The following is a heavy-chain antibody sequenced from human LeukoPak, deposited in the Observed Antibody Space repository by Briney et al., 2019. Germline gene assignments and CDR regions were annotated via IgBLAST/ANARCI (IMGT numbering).Heavy chain of an antibody. J-gene: IGHJ4*02. Sequence: PGGSLRLSCAASGFTFSSYGMHWVRQAPGKGLEWVAVISYDGSNKYYADSVKGRFTISRDNSKNTLYLQMNSLRAEDTAVYYCARREMATIRYFDYWGQGTLVTVSS. V-gene: IGHV3-30*03. CDR2: ISYDGSNK. D-gene: IGHD5-24*01. CDR3: ARREMATIRYFDY. CDR1: GFTFSSYG.